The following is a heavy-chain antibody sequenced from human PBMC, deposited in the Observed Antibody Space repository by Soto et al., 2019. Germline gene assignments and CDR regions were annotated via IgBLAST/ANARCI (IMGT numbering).Heavy chain of an antibody. J-gene: IGHJ5*02. D-gene: IGHD6-13*01. CDR1: GGSIRDSNW. Sequence: QVQLQESGPGLVKPSGTLSLTCAVSGGSIRDSNWWTWVRQPPGEGLEWIGEIYHSGSTNYNPSLKSRVTISLATSNNQFSLNLTSATAADTAVYYCARDTTITAAGTGNWFDPWGPGTLVTVSS. CDR2: IYHSGST. V-gene: IGHV4-4*02. CDR3: ARDTTITAAGTGNWFDP.